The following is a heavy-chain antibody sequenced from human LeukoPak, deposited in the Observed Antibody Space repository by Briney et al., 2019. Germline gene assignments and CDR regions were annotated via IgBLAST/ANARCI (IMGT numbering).Heavy chain of an antibody. CDR2: MNPNSANT. J-gene: IGHJ5*02. D-gene: IGHD3-10*01. CDR3: VTLIRGPIRA. V-gene: IGHV1-8*01. Sequence: GSVKVSCKASGYIFTTYDINGVRQAPGQGVEWMGWMNPNSANTGYAQKFQGRVTMTRDTSLGTACMELTSLISEDTAVYYRVTLIRGPIRAWGQGTLVTVSS. CDR1: GYIFTTYD.